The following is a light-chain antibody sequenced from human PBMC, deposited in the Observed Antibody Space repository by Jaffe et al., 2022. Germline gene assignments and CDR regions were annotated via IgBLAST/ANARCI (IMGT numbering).Light chain of an antibody. J-gene: IGLJ2*01. Sequence: QSALTQPPSASESPGQSVTISCTGTSSDIGVYNYVSWYQQHPGKAPKLMIYDVSKRPSGVPDRFSGSKSGNTASLTVSGLQAEDEADYYCSSYAGSNNLLFGGGTQLTVL. CDR2: DVS. V-gene: IGLV2-8*01. CDR3: SSYAGSNNLL. CDR1: SSDIGVYNY.